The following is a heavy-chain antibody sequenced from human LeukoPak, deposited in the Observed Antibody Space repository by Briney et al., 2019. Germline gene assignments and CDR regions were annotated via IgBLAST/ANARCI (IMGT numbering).Heavy chain of an antibody. CDR1: GYTFSGYF. Sequence: ASVSVSCKASGYTFSGYFMHGVRQAPGQGLEGMGWINPNTGDTNSAEKFQGRVTLTRDTSLTTAYMELTSLRSDDTAVYYCARDPPGYLCTTTRCYPEVDYWGQGTLVPVSS. J-gene: IGHJ4*02. V-gene: IGHV1-2*02. CDR3: ARDPPGYLCTTTRCYPEVDY. CDR2: INPNTGDT. D-gene: IGHD2-2*01.